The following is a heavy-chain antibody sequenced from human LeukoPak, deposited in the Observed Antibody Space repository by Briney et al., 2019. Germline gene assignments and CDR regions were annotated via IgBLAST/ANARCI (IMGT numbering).Heavy chain of an antibody. CDR2: IYPGDSDT. Sequence: GESLKISCKGSGYSFTSYWIGWVRQMPGKGLEWMGIIYPGDSDTRYSPSFQGQVTISADKSISTAYLQWSSLKASDTAMYYCARLAPTGTFEGNFDWWGQGTLVTVSS. CDR3: ARLAPTGTFEGNFDW. D-gene: IGHD1-1*01. V-gene: IGHV5-51*01. J-gene: IGHJ4*02. CDR1: GYSFTSYW.